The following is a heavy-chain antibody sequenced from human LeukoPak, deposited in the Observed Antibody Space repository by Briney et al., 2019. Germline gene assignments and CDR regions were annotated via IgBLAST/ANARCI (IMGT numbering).Heavy chain of an antibody. V-gene: IGHV1-46*01. CDR1: GYTFTSYY. D-gene: IGHD2-2*02. CDR2: INPSGGST. J-gene: IGHJ5*02. CDR3: ARADLYCSSTSCYRGGNWFDP. Sequence: ASVKVSCKASGYTFTSYYMHWVRQAPGQGLEWMGIINPSGGSTSYAQKFQGRVTMTRDTSTSTVCMELSSLRSEDTAVYYCARADLYCSSTSCYRGGNWFDPWGQGTLVTVSS.